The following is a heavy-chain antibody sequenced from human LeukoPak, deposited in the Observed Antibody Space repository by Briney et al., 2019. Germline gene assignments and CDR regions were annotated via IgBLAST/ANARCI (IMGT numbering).Heavy chain of an antibody. Sequence: PGGSLRLSCAASGFSVSSNYMSWVRQAPGKGLEWVSVIYSGGSTYYADSVKGRSTISRDNSKNTLYLQMNSLRAEDTAVYYCATYSSSSTSPGYYYYYMDVWGKGTTVTVSS. CDR2: IYSGGST. V-gene: IGHV3-66*02. CDR3: ATYSSSSTSPGYYYYYMDV. D-gene: IGHD6-6*01. J-gene: IGHJ6*03. CDR1: GFSVSSNY.